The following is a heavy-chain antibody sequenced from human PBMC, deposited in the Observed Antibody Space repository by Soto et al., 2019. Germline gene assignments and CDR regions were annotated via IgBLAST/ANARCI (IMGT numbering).Heavy chain of an antibody. Sequence: ASVKVSCKASGYTFTSYYMHWVRQAPGQGLEWMGIINPSGGSTSYAQRFQGRVTMTRDTSTSTVYMELSSLRSEDTAVYYCASSVGELSPPLHWGQGTLVTVSS. CDR2: INPSGGST. CDR1: GYTFTSYY. D-gene: IGHD3-16*02. V-gene: IGHV1-46*01. CDR3: ASSVGELSPPLH. J-gene: IGHJ4*02.